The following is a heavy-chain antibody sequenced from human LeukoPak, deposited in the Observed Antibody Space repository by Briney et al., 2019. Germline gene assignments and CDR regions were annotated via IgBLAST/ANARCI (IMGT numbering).Heavy chain of an antibody. CDR1: GGSFSGYY. CDR2: INHSGST. Sequence: SETLSLTCAVYGGSFSGYYWSWIRQPPGKGLEWIGEINHSGSTNYNPSLKSRVTISVDTSKKQFSLKLSSVAAADTAVYYCARNHCSSTSCYPFDPWGQGTLVTVSS. D-gene: IGHD2-2*01. CDR3: ARNHCSSTSCYPFDP. J-gene: IGHJ5*02. V-gene: IGHV4-34*01.